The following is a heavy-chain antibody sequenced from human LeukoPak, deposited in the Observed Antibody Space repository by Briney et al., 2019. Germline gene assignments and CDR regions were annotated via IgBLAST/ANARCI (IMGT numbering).Heavy chain of an antibody. CDR1: GFTSSGYS. D-gene: IGHD6-6*01. Sequence: GGSLRPSCAASGFTSSGYSMNWVGQAPGKGRGGFSYISSSSSTIYYADSVKGRFTISRDNAKNSLYLQMNSLRAEDTAVYYCASEGSSSSGNFDYWGQGTLVTVSS. J-gene: IGHJ4*02. V-gene: IGHV3-48*01. CDR2: ISSSSSTI. CDR3: ASEGSSSSGNFDY.